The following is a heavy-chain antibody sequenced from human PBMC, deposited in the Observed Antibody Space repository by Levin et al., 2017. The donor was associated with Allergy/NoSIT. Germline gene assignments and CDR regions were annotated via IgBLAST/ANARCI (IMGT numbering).Heavy chain of an antibody. V-gene: IGHV3-30*04. CDR1: GFTFSSYA. CDR2: ISFDGSNK. D-gene: IGHD5-18*01. Sequence: GGSLRLSCAASGFTFSSYAMYWVRQAPGKGLEWVAVISFDGSNKYYADSLKGRFTISRDNSKNTLYLQMYSLRLEDTAVYYCARISGYTYGRVGFDLWGRGTLVSVSS. CDR3: ARISGYTYGRVGFDL. J-gene: IGHJ2*01.